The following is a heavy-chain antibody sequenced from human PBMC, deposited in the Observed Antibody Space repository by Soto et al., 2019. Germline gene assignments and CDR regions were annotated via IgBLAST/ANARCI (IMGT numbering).Heavy chain of an antibody. CDR2: ISYDGSNK. V-gene: IGHV3-30-3*01. CDR3: ARSSDIVATGPFDY. D-gene: IGHD5-12*01. CDR1: GFTFSSYA. Sequence: PGGSLRLSCAASGFTFSSYAMHWVRQAPGKGLEWVAVISYDGSNKYYADSVKGRFTISRDNSKNTLYLQMNSLRAEDTAVYYCARSSDIVATGPFDYWGQGTLVTVSS. J-gene: IGHJ4*02.